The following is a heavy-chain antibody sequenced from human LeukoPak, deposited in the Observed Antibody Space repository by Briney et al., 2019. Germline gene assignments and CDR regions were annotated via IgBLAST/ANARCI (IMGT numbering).Heavy chain of an antibody. V-gene: IGHV3-13*01. CDR1: GFTFNGYD. CDR2: IYTAGDA. J-gene: IGHJ4*02. CDR3: ARWSSRGGFDY. D-gene: IGHD3-16*01. Sequence: GGSLRLSCAASGFTFNGYDIQWVRQATGKGLEWVSGIYTAGDAHYLGSVKGRFTISRENAKNSVYLQMNSLRAGDTAVYYCARWSSRGGFDYWGQGTLVTVSS.